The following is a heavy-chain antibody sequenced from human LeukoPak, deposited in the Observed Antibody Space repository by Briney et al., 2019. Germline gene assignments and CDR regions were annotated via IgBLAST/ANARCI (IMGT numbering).Heavy chain of an antibody. V-gene: IGHV1-2*02. CDR1: GYTFTGYY. CDR3: ARSLVYCTNGVCYSDY. D-gene: IGHD2-8*01. CDR2: INPNSGGT. Sequence: GASVKVSCKASGYTFTGYYMHWVRQAPGQGLEWMGWINPNSGGTNYAQKFQGRVTMTRDTSISTAYMELSRLRSDDTVVYYCARSLVYCTNGVCYSDYWGQGTLVTVSS. J-gene: IGHJ4*02.